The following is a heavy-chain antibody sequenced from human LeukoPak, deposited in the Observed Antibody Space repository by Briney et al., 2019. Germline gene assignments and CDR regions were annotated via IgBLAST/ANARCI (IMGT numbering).Heavy chain of an antibody. CDR3: ARRAAVAGTADY. D-gene: IGHD6-19*01. CDR1: GLTFSTSP. J-gene: IGHJ4*02. Sequence: GGSLRLSCAASGLTFSTSPMSWVRQAPGKGLEWVSAITGSGESTFYADSVMGRFTISRDNSKNTLYLQMNSLRAEDTAVYYCARRAAVAGTADYWGQGTLVTVSS. V-gene: IGHV3-23*01. CDR2: ITGSGEST.